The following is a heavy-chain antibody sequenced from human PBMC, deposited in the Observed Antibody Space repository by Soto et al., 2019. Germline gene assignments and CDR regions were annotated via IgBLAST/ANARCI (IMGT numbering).Heavy chain of an antibody. J-gene: IGHJ4*02. CDR1: GFTFSSYS. CDR3: ARPVGNGYSSGWYDY. CDR2: ISSSSSYI. D-gene: IGHD6-19*01. Sequence: GGSLRLSCAASGFTFSSYSMNWVRQAPGKGLEWVSSISSSSSYIYYADSVKGRFTISRDNAKNSLYLQMNSLRAEDTAVYYCARPVGNGYSSGWYDYWGQGTLVTVSS. V-gene: IGHV3-21*01.